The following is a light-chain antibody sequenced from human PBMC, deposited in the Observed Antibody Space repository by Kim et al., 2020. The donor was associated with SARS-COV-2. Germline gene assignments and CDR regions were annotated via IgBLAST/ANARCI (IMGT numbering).Light chain of an antibody. Sequence: QSALTQPRSVSGSPGQSVTISCTGTNNDVGGYEFVSWFQQHPGKAPKLMIYYVSARPSGVPDRFSGSKSGNTASLTISGLQAEDEADYYCCSLAGYFAWVFGGGTQLTVL. CDR1: NNDVGGYEF. J-gene: IGLJ3*02. V-gene: IGLV2-11*01. CDR3: CSLAGYFAWV. CDR2: YVS.